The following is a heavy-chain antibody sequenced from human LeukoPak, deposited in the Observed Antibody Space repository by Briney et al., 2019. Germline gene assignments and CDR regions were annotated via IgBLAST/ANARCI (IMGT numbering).Heavy chain of an antibody. CDR2: ISGSGGST. CDR3: AKGSGPLGGYLDV. CDR1: GFSFSIYA. J-gene: IGHJ6*03. Sequence: GGSLRLSCAASGFSFSIYAMSWVRQAPGKGLEWVSAISGSGGSTYYADSVRGRFTISRDNLKNTLDLQMNSLRAEDTAVYYCAKGSGPLGGYLDVWGKGTTVTVSS. D-gene: IGHD3-3*01. V-gene: IGHV3-23*01.